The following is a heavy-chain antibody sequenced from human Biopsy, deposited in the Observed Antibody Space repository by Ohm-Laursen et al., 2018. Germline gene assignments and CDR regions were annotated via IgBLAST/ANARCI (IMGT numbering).Heavy chain of an antibody. D-gene: IGHD1-1*01. Sequence: GSLRLSCSASGFTLSYYSMTWVRQAPGKGLEWVSSIRSGGDYMFYADSVKGRFTISRDNAKNSLYLQMNSLSAEDTAVYYCARDQRGPSLLEAKLTPNYFDYWGRGSLVTVSS. CDR3: ARDQRGPSLLEAKLTPNYFDY. CDR1: GFTLSYYS. CDR2: IRSGGDYM. V-gene: IGHV3-21*01. J-gene: IGHJ4*02.